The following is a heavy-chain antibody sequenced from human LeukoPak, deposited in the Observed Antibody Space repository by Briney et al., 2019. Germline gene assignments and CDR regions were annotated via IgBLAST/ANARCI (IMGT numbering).Heavy chain of an antibody. CDR2: IAFDGSNT. V-gene: IGHV3-30*04. J-gene: IGHJ4*02. Sequence: PGGSLRLSCAASGITFSYYSVHWVRQAPGKGLEWVAIIAFDGSNTYYADSVKGRFTISRDNSKNTLFLHMNSLRPEDTAVYYCARNPYGDYSFDYWGQGALVTVSS. D-gene: IGHD4-17*01. CDR3: ARNPYGDYSFDY. CDR1: GITFSYYS.